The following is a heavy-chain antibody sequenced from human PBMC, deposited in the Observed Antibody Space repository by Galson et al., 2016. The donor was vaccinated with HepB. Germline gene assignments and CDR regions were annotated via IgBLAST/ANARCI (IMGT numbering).Heavy chain of an antibody. J-gene: IGHJ2*01. CDR2: ISGSAGSP. CDR3: ERDESAAHWFFDL. V-gene: IGHV3-23*01. Sequence: GKGLEWVSGISGSAGSPFYADSVKGRFTISRDNSKNMLYLQMSSLSSEDTATYFCERDESAAHWFFDLWGRGTLITFSS.